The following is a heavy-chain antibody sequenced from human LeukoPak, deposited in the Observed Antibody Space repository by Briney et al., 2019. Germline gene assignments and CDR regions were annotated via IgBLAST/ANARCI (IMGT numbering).Heavy chain of an antibody. CDR2: INPNSGGT. J-gene: IGHJ4*02. Sequence: ASVKVSCKASGYTFTGYYMHWVRQAPGQGLEWMGWINPNSGGTNYAQKFQGRVTMTRDTSISTAYMELSRLRSDDTAVYYCARGHYDSSGYYYYSPFDYWGQGTLVTVSS. CDR1: GYTFTGYY. CDR3: ARGHYDSSGYYYYSPFDY. D-gene: IGHD3-22*01. V-gene: IGHV1-2*02.